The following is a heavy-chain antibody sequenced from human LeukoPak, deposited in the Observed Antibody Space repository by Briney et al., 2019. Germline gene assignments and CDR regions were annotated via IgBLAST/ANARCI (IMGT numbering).Heavy chain of an antibody. Sequence: ASVKVSCKASGGAFSSYTISWVRQAPGQGLEWMGWISAYNGNTNYAQKLQGRVTMTTDTSTSTAYMELRSLRSDDTAVYYCARDALTMDIAAAGTQGAFDIWGQGTMVTVSS. CDR1: GGAFSSYT. V-gene: IGHV1-18*01. J-gene: IGHJ3*02. CDR3: ARDALTMDIAAAGTQGAFDI. D-gene: IGHD6-13*01. CDR2: ISAYNGNT.